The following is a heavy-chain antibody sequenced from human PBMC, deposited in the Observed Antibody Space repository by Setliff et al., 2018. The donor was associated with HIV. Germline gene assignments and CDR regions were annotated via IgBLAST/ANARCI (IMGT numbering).Heavy chain of an antibody. V-gene: IGHV3-13*01. CDR2: AGTAGDT. Sequence: PGGSLRLSCVASGFRFRTYAMSWVRQSQGKGLEWVSTAGTAGDTYYPGSVKGRFTISRENARDSLYLQMNSLRAGDTAVYYCARRAGYTSSWYREDYFYMDVWGKGTTVTVSS. J-gene: IGHJ6*03. CDR3: ARRAGYTSSWYREDYFYMDV. D-gene: IGHD6-13*01. CDR1: GFRFRTYA.